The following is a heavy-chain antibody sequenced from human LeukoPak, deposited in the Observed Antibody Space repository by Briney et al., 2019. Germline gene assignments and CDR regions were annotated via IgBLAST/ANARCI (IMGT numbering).Heavy chain of an antibody. J-gene: IGHJ4*02. CDR1: GFTFDDHA. CDR2: ISGGGGST. V-gene: IGHV3-43*02. D-gene: IGHD6-19*01. CDR3: ASPGSAWYRFDY. Sequence: GGSLRLSCAASGFTFDDHAIHWVRQAPGKGLEWVSLISGGGGSTYYADFVKGRFTISRDNSKNSLYLQMNSLRTEDTALYYCASPGSAWYRFDYWGQGTLVTVSS.